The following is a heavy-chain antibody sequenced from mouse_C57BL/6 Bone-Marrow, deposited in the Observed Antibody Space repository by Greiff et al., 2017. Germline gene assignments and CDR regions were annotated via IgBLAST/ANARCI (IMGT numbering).Heavy chain of an antibody. CDR1: GFTFSDYG. CDR3: ARPYYDYDVKYFDV. CDR2: ISSGSSTI. J-gene: IGHJ1*03. Sequence: EVQVVESGGGLVKPGGSLKLSCAASGFTFSDYGMHWVRQAPEKGLEWVAYISSGSSTIYYADTVKGRFTISRDNAKNTLFLQMTSLRSEDTAMYYCARPYYDYDVKYFDVWGTGTTVTVSS. D-gene: IGHD2-4*01. V-gene: IGHV5-17*01.